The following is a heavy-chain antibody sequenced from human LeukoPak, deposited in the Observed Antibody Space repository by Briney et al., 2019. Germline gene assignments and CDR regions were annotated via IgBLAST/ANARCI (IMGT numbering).Heavy chain of an antibody. J-gene: IGHJ5*02. CDR3: ARDRGHYFDHTGYYTNWFDP. CDR1: GFTFSDYY. D-gene: IGHD3-22*01. Sequence: PGGSLRLSCAASGFTFSDYYMSWIRQAPGKGLEWVSSISSTGSSVYDTASVKGRFTISRDNAKNSLYLQMNSLRAEDTAVYYCARDRGHYFDHTGYYTNWFDPWGQGTLVTVSS. CDR2: ISSTGSSV. V-gene: IGHV3-11*01.